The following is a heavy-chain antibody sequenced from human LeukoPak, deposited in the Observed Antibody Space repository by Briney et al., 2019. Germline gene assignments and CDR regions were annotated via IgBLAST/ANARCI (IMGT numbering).Heavy chain of an antibody. J-gene: IGHJ6*03. CDR1: GGSITSSSYY. D-gene: IGHD6-19*01. CDR3: AREPSDESQQWLVPYYYYYMDV. Sequence: SETLSLTCTVSGGSITSSSYYWGWIRQPPGKGLEWIGSVYYSGNTYYNSSLKSRVTISVDTSKNQFSLKLSSVTAADTAVYYCAREPSDESQQWLVPYYYYYMDVWGKGTTVTVSS. V-gene: IGHV4-39*07. CDR2: VYYSGNT.